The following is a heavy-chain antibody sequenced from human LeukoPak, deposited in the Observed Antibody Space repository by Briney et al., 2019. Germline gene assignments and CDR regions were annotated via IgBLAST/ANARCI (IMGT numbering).Heavy chain of an antibody. V-gene: IGHV1-46*01. CDR3: ARESDYYDCRRRFDY. CDR2: INPSGGRT. Sequence: ASVKVSCKTSVYTFTNYYMHWVRQAPGQGLEWMGMINPSGGRTSYAQKFQGRVTMTRDTSTSTVYMEMSSLRSEDTAVYYCARESDYYDCRRRFDYWGQGTLVTVSS. CDR1: VYTFTNYY. J-gene: IGHJ4*02. D-gene: IGHD3-22*01.